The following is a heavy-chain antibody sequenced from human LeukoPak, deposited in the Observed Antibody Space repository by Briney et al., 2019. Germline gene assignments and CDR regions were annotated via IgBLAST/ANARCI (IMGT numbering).Heavy chain of an antibody. CDR3: ARDEMVAATNNWFDP. CDR1: GYTFTSYG. J-gene: IGHJ5*02. D-gene: IGHD2-15*01. CDR2: ISAYNGNT. V-gene: IGHV1-18*01. Sequence: ASVKVSCKASGYTFTSYGISWVRQAPGQGLEWMGWISAYNGNTNYAQKLQGRVTMTTDTSTSTACMELRSLRSDDTAVYYCARDEMVAATNNWFDPWGQGTLVTVSS.